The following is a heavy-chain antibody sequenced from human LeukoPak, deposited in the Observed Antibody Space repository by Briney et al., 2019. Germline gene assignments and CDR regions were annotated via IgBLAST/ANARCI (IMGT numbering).Heavy chain of an antibody. V-gene: IGHV4-59*08. J-gene: IGHJ4*02. CDR3: ARHVRGYSYGPFDS. CDR1: GGSISDHH. CDR2: IHYSGSI. D-gene: IGHD5-18*01. Sequence: PSETLSLTCTVSGGSISDHHWSWIRQPPGKGLEWIGYIHYSGSINYNPSLKSRVTISVDTSKNQFSLKLSSVTAADTAVYYCARHVRGYSYGPFDSWGQGALVTVSS.